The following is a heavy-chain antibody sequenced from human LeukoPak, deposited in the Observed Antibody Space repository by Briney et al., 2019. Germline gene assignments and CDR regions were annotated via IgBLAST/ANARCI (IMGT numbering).Heavy chain of an antibody. D-gene: IGHD6-19*01. CDR3: ARDLSSGWYGVFDY. V-gene: IGHV3-53*01. J-gene: IGHJ4*02. CDR1: GFTVSSNY. CDR2: IYSGGST. Sequence: GGSLRLSCAASGFTVSSNYMSWVRQAPGKGLEWVSVIYSGGSTYYADSVKGRFTISRDNSKNTLYLQMNGLRAEDTAVYYCARDLSSGWYGVFDYWGQGTLVTVSS.